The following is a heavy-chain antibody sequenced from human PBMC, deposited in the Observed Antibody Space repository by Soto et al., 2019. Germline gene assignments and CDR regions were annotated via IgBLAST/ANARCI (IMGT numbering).Heavy chain of an antibody. J-gene: IGHJ5*02. CDR3: ARVPGP. CDR2: IYHSGST. Sequence: SETLSLTCTVSGGSLSSYSWSWIRQPPGKGLEWIGYIYHSGSTYYNPSLKSRVTISVDRSKNQFSLKLSSVTAEDTAVYYCARVPGPWGQGTLVTVSS. D-gene: IGHD3-10*01. V-gene: IGHV4-30-2*01. CDR1: GGSLSSYS.